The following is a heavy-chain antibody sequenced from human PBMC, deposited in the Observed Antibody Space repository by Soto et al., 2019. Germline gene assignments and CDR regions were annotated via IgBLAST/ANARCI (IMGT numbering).Heavy chain of an antibody. J-gene: IGHJ4*02. V-gene: IGHV1-18*01. CDR3: AREPSLGVAGYYFDY. D-gene: IGHD6-19*01. CDR1: GYTFTSYG. Sequence: ASVKVSCKASGYTFTSYGISWVRQAPGQGLEWMGWISAYNGNTNYAQKLQGRVTMTTDTSTSTAYMELRSLRSDDTAVYYCAREPSLGVAGYYFDYWGQGTLVTVSS. CDR2: ISAYNGNT.